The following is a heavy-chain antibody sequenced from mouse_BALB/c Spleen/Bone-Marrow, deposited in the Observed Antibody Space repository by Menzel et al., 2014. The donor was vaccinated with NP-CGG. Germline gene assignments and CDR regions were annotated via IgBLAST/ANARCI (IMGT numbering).Heavy chain of an antibody. J-gene: IGHJ4*01. CDR2: ISVGDST. CDR3: ARCTTYPLRDY. Sequence: EVKVVESGGGLVKPGGSLNLSCAASGFTFSSFTLSWVRQTPEKRLEWVGTISVGDSTYYPGSVKSRFTISRDNSRNIMYLQMSSLRSEDADMYYCARCTTYPLRDYWGRGTSVTVSS. CDR1: GFTFSSFT. V-gene: IGHV5-6-5*01. D-gene: IGHD1-1*01.